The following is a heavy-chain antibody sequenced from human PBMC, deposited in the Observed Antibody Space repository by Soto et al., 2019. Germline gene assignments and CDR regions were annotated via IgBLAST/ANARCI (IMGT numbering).Heavy chain of an antibody. D-gene: IGHD5-18*01. Sequence: GGALRLSCAASGFTFDDCAMHWVRQAPGKGLEWVSGISWNSGSIGYADSVKGRFTISRDNAKNSLYLQMNSLRAEDTALYYCAKDQNRDTAMAPSFDYWGQGTLVTVSS. J-gene: IGHJ4*02. V-gene: IGHV3-9*01. CDR1: GFTFDDCA. CDR3: AKDQNRDTAMAPSFDY. CDR2: ISWNSGSI.